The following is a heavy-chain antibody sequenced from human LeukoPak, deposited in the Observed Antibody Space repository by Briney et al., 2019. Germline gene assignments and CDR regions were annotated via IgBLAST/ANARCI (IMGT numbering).Heavy chain of an antibody. CDR2: INPNSGGT. D-gene: IGHD6-13*01. Sequence: ASVKVSCKASGYTFIDYYMHWVRQAPGQGLEWMGWINPNSGGTNYAQKFQGRVTMTRDTSISTAYMELSRLRSDDTALYYCARIGISARGTNFHHWGQGTLVTVSS. CDR1: GYTFIDYY. J-gene: IGHJ1*01. CDR3: ARIGISARGTNFHH. V-gene: IGHV1-2*02.